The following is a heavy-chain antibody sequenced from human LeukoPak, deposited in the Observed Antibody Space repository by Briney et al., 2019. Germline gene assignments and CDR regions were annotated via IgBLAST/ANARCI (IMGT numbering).Heavy chain of an antibody. CDR1: GFTFSSYS. J-gene: IGHJ4*02. CDR2: ISGSGGST. V-gene: IGHV3-23*01. Sequence: PGGSLRLSCAASGFTFSSYSMNWVRQAPGKGLEWVSAISGSGGSTYYADSVKGRFTISRDNSKNTLYLQMNSLRAEDTAVYYCAKVAVAGTSEDYWGQGTLVTVSS. CDR3: AKVAVAGTSEDY. D-gene: IGHD6-19*01.